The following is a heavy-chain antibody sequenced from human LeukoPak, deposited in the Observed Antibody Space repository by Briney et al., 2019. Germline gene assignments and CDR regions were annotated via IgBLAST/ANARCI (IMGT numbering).Heavy chain of an antibody. CDR2: IWYDGSNK. Sequence: GGSLRLSCVASGFTFSSYGMHWVRQAPGKGLEWVAVIWYDGSNKYYADSVKGRFTISRDNSKNTLYLQMNSLRAEDTAVYYCAKTRSGSYPYYYYYMDVWGKGTTVTVSS. CDR1: GFTFSSYG. D-gene: IGHD3-10*01. J-gene: IGHJ6*03. CDR3: AKTRSGSYPYYYYYMDV. V-gene: IGHV3-33*06.